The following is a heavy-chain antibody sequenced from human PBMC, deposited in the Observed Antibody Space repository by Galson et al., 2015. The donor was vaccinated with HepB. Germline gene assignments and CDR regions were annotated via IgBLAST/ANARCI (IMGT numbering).Heavy chain of an antibody. CDR2: IRSKANNYAT. V-gene: IGHV3-73*01. J-gene: IGHJ4*02. D-gene: IGHD3-22*01. CDR3: TRRYYHDSTGSYKNDY. Sequence: SLRLSCAASGFTFSGSAMHWVRQGSGKGLEWVGRIRSKANNYATQYGVSVKGRFTISRDDSKNTAYLQMNSLKTEDTAVYYCTRRYYHDSTGSYKNDYWGQGTLVTVSS. CDR1: GFTFSGSA.